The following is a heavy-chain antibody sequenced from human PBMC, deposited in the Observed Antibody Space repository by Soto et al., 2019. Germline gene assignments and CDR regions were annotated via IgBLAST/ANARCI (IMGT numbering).Heavy chain of an antibody. J-gene: IGHJ4*02. V-gene: IGHV3-11*01. Sequence: QVQLVESGGGWVKSGGSLRLSCAASGFTFNDYYMSWIRQAPGKGLEWVSFISSSTGDIIYYADSVKGRFTIPRDNAKNTLFLQMNSLRAEDTVVYYCARTSPTFDYWGQGTLVSVSS. CDR3: ARTSPTFDY. CDR2: ISSSTGDII. CDR1: GFTFNDYY.